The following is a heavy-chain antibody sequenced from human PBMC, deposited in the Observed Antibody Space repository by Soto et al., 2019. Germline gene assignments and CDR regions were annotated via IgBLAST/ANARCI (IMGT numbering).Heavy chain of an antibody. D-gene: IGHD6-13*01. CDR2: IYYSGST. CDR3: ARDPGYSSISWFDP. CDR1: GGSISSYY. Sequence: SETLSLTCTVSGGSISSYYWSWIRQPPGKGLEWIGYIYYSGSTNYNPSLKSRVTISVDTSKNQFSLKLSSVTAADTAVYYCARDPGYSSISWFDPWGQGTLVTVSS. V-gene: IGHV4-59*01. J-gene: IGHJ5*02.